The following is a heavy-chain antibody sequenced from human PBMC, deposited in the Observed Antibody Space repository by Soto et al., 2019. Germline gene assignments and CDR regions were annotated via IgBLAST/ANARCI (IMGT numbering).Heavy chain of an antibody. CDR1: GYTFTSYA. J-gene: IGHJ6*02. V-gene: IGHV1-3*01. CDR2: INAGNGNT. CDR3: ARDRRPYGDYVIKVVTDSGMDA. D-gene: IGHD4-17*01. Sequence: ASVKVSCKASGYTFTSYAMRWVRQAPGQRLEWMGWINAGNGNTKYSQKFQGRVTITRDTSASTAYMELRSLRSDDTAVYYCARDRRPYGDYVIKVVTDSGMDAWGQGTTVTVSS.